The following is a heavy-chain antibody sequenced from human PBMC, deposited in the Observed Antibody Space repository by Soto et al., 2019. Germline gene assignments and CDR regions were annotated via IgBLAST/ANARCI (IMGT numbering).Heavy chain of an antibody. CDR2: FDPEDGET. V-gene: IGHV1-24*01. J-gene: IGHJ4*02. CDR1: GYTLTELS. D-gene: IGHD3-10*01. Sequence: ASVKVSCKXSGYTLTELSMHWVRQAPGKGLEWMGGFDPEDGETIYAQKFQGRVTMTEDTSTDTAYMELSSLRSEDTAVYYCATVSVYGSGSYYNSWGQGTLVTVSS. CDR3: ATVSVYGSGSYYNS.